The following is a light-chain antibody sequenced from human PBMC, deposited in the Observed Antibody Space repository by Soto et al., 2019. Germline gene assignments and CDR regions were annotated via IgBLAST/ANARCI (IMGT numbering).Light chain of an antibody. CDR3: AAWDDSLNGVV. CDR2: YDD. V-gene: IGLV1-36*01. J-gene: IGLJ2*01. CDR1: NSNIGNNA. Sequence: QSVLTQPPSVSEAPRQRVTISCSGSNSNIGNNAVSWYQQLPGKAPKLLIYYDDLLPSGVSDRFSGSKSGTSASLAISGIQSDDEADYYCAAWDDSLNGVVFGGGTKLTVL.